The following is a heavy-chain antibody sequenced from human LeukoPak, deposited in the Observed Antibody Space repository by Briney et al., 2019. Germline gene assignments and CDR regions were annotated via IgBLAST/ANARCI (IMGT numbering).Heavy chain of an antibody. CDR1: GVTVGNNY. D-gene: IGHD6-6*01. CDR3: ARDPPAVAANTYG. V-gene: IGHV3-66*01. CDR2: IYSGGST. Sequence: GGSLRLSCAASGVTVGNNYMNWVRQAPGKGLEWVSLIYSGGSTHYADSVKGRFTVSRDNSKNTLYLQMNSLRVDDTAVYYCARDPPAVAANTYGWGQGTLVTVSS. J-gene: IGHJ4*02.